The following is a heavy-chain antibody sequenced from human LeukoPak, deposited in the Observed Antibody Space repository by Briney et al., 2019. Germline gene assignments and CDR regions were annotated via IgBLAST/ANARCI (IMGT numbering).Heavy chain of an antibody. CDR2: IYYSGST. Sequence: PSETLSLTCTVSGGSISSGDYYWTWIRQPPGKGLEWIGYIYYSGSTYYNPSLMSRVIMSVDTSRNQFSLKLSSVTAADTAVYYCAREFAYCGGDCYSGWFDPWGQGTLVTVSS. D-gene: IGHD2-21*02. J-gene: IGHJ5*02. CDR1: GGSISSGDYY. V-gene: IGHV4-30-4*01. CDR3: AREFAYCGGDCYSGWFDP.